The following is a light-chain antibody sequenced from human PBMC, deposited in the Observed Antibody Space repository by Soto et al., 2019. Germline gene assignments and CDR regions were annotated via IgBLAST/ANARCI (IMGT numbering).Light chain of an antibody. V-gene: IGKV1-39*01. CDR1: QSISTF. CDR2: AAS. Sequence: DIQMTQSPSSLSASVGDRVSVTCRASQSISTFLNWYPQRPVEAPKLLIYAASSLQSGVPSRFSGGGSGADFTLTIRSLQPYDFATCSCQQSYTTPRTFGQGTKLEVK. CDR3: QQSYTTPRT. J-gene: IGKJ2*01.